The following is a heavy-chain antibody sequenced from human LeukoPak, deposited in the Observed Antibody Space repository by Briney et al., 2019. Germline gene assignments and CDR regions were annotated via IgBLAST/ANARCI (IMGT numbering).Heavy chain of an antibody. Sequence: GGSLRLSCAASGFIFSDHSMNWVRQAPGKGLEWVSFISSTSRAIYYADSVKGRFTISRDNAKNPLYLQMNSLRAEDSAVYYCVRDDCWGQGTLVTVSS. D-gene: IGHD2-21*02. CDR2: ISSTSRAI. CDR3: VRDDC. J-gene: IGHJ4*02. V-gene: IGHV3-48*04. CDR1: GFIFSDHS.